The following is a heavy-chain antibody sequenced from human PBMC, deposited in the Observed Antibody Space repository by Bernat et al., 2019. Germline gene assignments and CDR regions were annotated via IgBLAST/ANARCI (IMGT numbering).Heavy chain of an antibody. CDR1: GFTFSSYG. CDR3: AKGNGGYDAFDI. J-gene: IGHJ3*02. V-gene: IGHV3-30*18. Sequence: QVQLVESGGGVVQPGRSLRLSCAASGFTFSSYGMHWVRQAPGKGLEWVAVISYDGSNKYYADSVKGRFTISRDNSKNSLYLQMNSLRTEDTALYYCAKGNGGYDAFDIWGQGTMVTVSS. CDR2: ISYDGSNK. D-gene: IGHD2-15*01.